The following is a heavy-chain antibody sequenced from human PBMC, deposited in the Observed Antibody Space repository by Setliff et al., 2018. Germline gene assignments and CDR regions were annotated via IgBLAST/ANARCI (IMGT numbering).Heavy chain of an antibody. V-gene: IGHV1-69*05. D-gene: IGHD2-8*01. CDR2: VIPLLETA. CDR1: GDTFSTYA. J-gene: IGHJ4*02. Sequence: SVKVSCKASGDTFSTYALSWVRQAPGQGLEWMGGVIPLLETAKYAQKFQGRVTMTTDTSTSTAYMELRGLTSDDTAVYYCSRLVRYCSKTTCQTASGAELWGQGTLVTVS. CDR3: SRLVRYCSKTTCQTASGAEL.